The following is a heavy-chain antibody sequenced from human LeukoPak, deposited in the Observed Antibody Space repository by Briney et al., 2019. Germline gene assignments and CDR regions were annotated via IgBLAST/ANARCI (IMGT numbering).Heavy chain of an antibody. D-gene: IGHD4-17*01. CDR1: GYTFTGYY. CDR2: INPNSGGT. CDR3: ARGPTVTTNYYYYHMDV. J-gene: IGHJ6*03. V-gene: IGHV1-2*02. Sequence: ASVKVSCKASGYTFTGYYMHWVRQAPGQGLEWMGWINPNSGGTNYAQKFQGRVTMTRDTSISTAYMELSRLRSDDTAVYYCARGPTVTTNYYYYHMDVWGKGTTVTVSS.